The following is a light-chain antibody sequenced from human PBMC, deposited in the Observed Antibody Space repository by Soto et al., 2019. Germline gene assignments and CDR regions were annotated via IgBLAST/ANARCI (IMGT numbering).Light chain of an antibody. Sequence: EIVMTQSPATLSVSPGERATLSCRASQSVSSNLAWYQQTPGQPPRLLIYGASTRATGIPARFSGSGSGTEFTLTISSLQSEDFAVYYCQQYNNWPSCTFGQGTKVEIK. CDR1: QSVSSN. CDR3: QQYNNWPSCT. J-gene: IGKJ1*01. V-gene: IGKV3-15*01. CDR2: GAS.